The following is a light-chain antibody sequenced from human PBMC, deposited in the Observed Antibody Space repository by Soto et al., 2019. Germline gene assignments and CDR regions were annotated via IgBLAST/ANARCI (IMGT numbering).Light chain of an antibody. V-gene: IGKV3-11*01. J-gene: IGKJ5*01. CDR3: QQRSNWIT. CDR1: QSVSSY. CDR2: DAS. Sequence: EIVLTQSPATLPLSPGERATLSCRASQSVSSYLAWYQQKPGQAPRLLIYDASNRATGIPARFSGSGSGTYFSLTISSLEPEDFAVYYCQQRSNWITFGQGTRLEIK.